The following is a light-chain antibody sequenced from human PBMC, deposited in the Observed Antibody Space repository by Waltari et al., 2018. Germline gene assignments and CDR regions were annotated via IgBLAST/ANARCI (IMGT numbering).Light chain of an antibody. CDR3: QQLSSQPLT. CDR2: SAS. CDR1: QGISSY. Sequence: LSASVGDRVTITCRASQGISSYVAWYQQNPGKAPRLLIHSASTLQSGVPSRFSGSGSGTEFTLTISSLQPEDFASYYCQQLSSQPLTFGGGTKVEI. J-gene: IGKJ4*01. V-gene: IGKV1-9*01.